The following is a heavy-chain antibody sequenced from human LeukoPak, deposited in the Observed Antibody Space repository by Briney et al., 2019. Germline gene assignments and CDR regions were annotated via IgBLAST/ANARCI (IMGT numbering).Heavy chain of an antibody. CDR3: ARVGYYASGPFSYFDY. V-gene: IGHV3-30-3*01. CDR2: ISYDGSNE. D-gene: IGHD3-10*01. CDR1: GFTFSSYW. J-gene: IGHJ4*02. Sequence: SGGSLRLSCAASGFTFSSYWMHWVRQAPGKGLEWVAVISYDGSNEYYADSVKGRFTISRDNSKNTLYLQMNSLSVEDTAVYYCARVGYYASGPFSYFDYWGQGTLVTVSS.